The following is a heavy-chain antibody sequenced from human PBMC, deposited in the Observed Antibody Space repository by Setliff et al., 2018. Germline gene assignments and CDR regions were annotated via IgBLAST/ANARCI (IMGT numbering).Heavy chain of an antibody. J-gene: IGHJ5*02. CDR2: IIPIFGTA. Sequence: SVKLSCKASGGTFSSYAISWVRQAPGQGLEWMGGIIPIFGTANYAQKFQGRVTITADKSTSTAYMELRSLRSDDTAVYYCARDAGKWLVLPNWFDPWGQGTLVTVSS. V-gene: IGHV1-69*06. CDR1: GGTFSSYA. D-gene: IGHD6-19*01. CDR3: ARDAGKWLVLPNWFDP.